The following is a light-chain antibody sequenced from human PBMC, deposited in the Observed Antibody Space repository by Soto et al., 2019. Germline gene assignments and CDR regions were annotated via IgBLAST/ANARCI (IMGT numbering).Light chain of an antibody. J-gene: IGKJ1*01. V-gene: IGKV1-27*01. CDR1: QGISTY. Sequence: DIQMTQSPSSLSASVGDRVTITCRASQGISTYLTWYQQKPGKVPKLLIYAASTLQSGVSSRFSGSGSGTLFTLTISSLHSEDVATYYCQKYNGAPWTFGRGTKVEIK. CDR3: QKYNGAPWT. CDR2: AAS.